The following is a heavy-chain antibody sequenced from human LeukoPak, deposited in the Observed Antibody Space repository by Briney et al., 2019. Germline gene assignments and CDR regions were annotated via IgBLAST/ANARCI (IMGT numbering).Heavy chain of an antibody. D-gene: IGHD3-22*01. J-gene: IGHJ3*02. CDR2: INSDGSST. V-gene: IGHV3-74*01. CDR3: AKEYYYDTSGDAFDI. CDR1: GFTFSSYW. Sequence: PGGSLRFSCAASGFTFSSYWMHWVRQAPGKGLVWVSHINSDGSSTSYADSVKGRFTISRDNAKNTLYLQMNSLRAEDTAVYYCAKEYYYDTSGDAFDIWGQGTMVTVSS.